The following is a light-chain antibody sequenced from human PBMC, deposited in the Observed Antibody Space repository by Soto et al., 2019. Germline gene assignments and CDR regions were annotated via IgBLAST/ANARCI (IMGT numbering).Light chain of an antibody. V-gene: IGKV3-20*01. CDR1: QSVSYRY. CDR2: GAS. CDR3: QQYGTSWT. J-gene: IGKJ1*01. Sequence: EIVLTQSPATLSLSPGERATLSCRASQSVSYRYLAWYQQRPGQAPSLLIYGASSRATGIPDRFTGSGSGTEFTLTISSLEPEDFAVHYCQQYGTSWTFGQGTKVEIK.